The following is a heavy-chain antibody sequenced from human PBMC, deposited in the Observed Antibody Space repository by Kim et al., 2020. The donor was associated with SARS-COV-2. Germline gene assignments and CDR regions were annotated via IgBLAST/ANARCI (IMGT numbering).Heavy chain of an antibody. Sequence: SETLSLTCAVYGGSFSGYYWSWIRQPPGKGLEWIGEINHSGSTNYNPSLKSRVTISVDTSKNQFSLKLSSVTAADTAVYYCASGYGDYPPDYWGQGTLVTVSS. CDR1: GGSFSGYY. D-gene: IGHD4-17*01. V-gene: IGHV4-34*01. CDR3: ASGYGDYPPDY. J-gene: IGHJ4*02. CDR2: INHSGST.